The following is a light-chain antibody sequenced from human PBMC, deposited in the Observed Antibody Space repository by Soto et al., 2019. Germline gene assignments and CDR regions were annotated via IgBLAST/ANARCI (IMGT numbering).Light chain of an antibody. Sequence: DIQMTQSPSTLSTSVGDTVNITCRASQTISSWWAWYQQKPGKAPKLLIYDASNLESGVPSRFSGSGSGTEVTLTISSLQPDDFATYYCQQYETYSQTFGQGTKVDIK. V-gene: IGKV1-5*01. CDR1: QTISSW. CDR2: DAS. CDR3: QQYETYSQT. J-gene: IGKJ1*01.